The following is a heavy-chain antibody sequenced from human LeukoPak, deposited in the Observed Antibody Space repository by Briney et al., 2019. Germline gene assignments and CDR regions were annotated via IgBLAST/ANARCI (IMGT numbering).Heavy chain of an antibody. J-gene: IGHJ4*02. V-gene: IGHV4-38-2*02. D-gene: IGHD3-10*01. CDR2: INHRGST. CDR1: GYSISSGYY. Sequence: SETLSLTCTVSGYSISSGYYWDWIRQPAGKGLEWIGEINHRGSTNYNPSLKSRVTISVDSSKNQVSLRLSSVTAADTAVYYCARQISRSGRFNYYFDYWGQGTLVTVSS. CDR3: ARQISRSGRFNYYFDY.